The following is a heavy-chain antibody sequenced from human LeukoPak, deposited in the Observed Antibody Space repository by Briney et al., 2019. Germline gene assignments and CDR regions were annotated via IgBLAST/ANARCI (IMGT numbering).Heavy chain of an antibody. CDR3: ARVLPNYYGSGSYPNWFDP. Sequence: GGSLRLSCAASGFTFSSYSMNWVRQAPGKGLEWVSPISSSSSYIYYADSVKGRFTISRDNAKNSLYLQMNSLRAEDTAVYYCARVLPNYYGSGSYPNWFDPWGQGTLVTVSS. CDR2: ISSSSSYI. V-gene: IGHV3-21*01. D-gene: IGHD3-10*01. CDR1: GFTFSSYS. J-gene: IGHJ5*02.